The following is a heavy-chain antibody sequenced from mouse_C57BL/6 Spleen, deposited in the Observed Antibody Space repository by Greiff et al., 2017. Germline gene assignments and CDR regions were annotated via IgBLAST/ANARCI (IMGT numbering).Heavy chain of an antibody. D-gene: IGHD1-1*01. V-gene: IGHV1-4*01. CDR3: ARLLGALDY. J-gene: IGHJ2*01. CDR2: INPSSGYT. CDR1: GYTFTSYT. Sequence: QVHVKQSGAELARPGASVKMSCKASGYTFTSYTMHWVKQRPGQGLEWIGYINPSSGYTKYNQKFKDKATLTADKSSSTAYMQLSSLTSEDSAVYYCARLLGALDYWGQGTTLTVSS.